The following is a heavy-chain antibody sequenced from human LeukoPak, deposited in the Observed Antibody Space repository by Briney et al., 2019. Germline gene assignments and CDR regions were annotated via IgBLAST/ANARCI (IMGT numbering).Heavy chain of an antibody. CDR2: ISAQNGNT. V-gene: IGHV1-18*01. J-gene: IGHJ4*02. CDR3: ARESIGGYGFDY. Sequence: GASVKVSCKSSGYMFTSHGIHWLRQAPGQGLEWMGWISAQNGNTNYMQQFLGRVTMTRDTSASTVYMELRSLKSDDTAVYYCARESIGGYGFDYWGQGTPVTVAS. CDR1: GYMFTSHG. D-gene: IGHD6-25*01.